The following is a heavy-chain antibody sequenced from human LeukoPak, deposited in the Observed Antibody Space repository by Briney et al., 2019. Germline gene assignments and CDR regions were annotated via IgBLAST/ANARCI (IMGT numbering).Heavy chain of an antibody. Sequence: GGSLRLSCAASGFTFSSYGMHWVRQAPGKGLEWVSIIYSSGSTYYADSVKGRFTISRDNSKNTLYLQMNSLRAEDTAVYHCAREALGGGGYWGQGTLVTVSS. CDR2: IYSSGST. CDR3: AREALGGGGY. CDR1: GFTFSSYG. D-gene: IGHD3-10*01. V-gene: IGHV3-66*01. J-gene: IGHJ4*02.